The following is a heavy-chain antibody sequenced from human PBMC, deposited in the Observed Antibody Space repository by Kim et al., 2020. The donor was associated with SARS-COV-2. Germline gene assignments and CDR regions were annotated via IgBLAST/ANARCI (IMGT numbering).Heavy chain of an antibody. V-gene: IGHV3-30*04. CDR1: GFTFSSYA. Sequence: GGSLRLSCAASGFTFSSYAMHWVRQAPGKGLEWVAVISYDGSNKYYADSVKGRFTISRDNSKNTLYLQMNSLRAEDTAVYYCARESGRDWYFDLWGRGTLVTVSS. J-gene: IGHJ2*01. CDR2: ISYDGSNK. CDR3: ARESGRDWYFDL. D-gene: IGHD6-25*01.